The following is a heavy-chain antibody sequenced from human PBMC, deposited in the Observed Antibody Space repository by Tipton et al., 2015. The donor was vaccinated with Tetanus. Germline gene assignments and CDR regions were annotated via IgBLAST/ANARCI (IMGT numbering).Heavy chain of an antibody. CDR3: ARAELRRGFSGYLYYDL. J-gene: IGHJ2*01. V-gene: IGHV4-61*08. CDR2: ISPSGRT. D-gene: IGHD5-12*01. CDR1: GGSLRSGDYQ. Sequence: LRLSCSVSGGSLRSGDYQWNWIRQPPGKGLEWLAYISPSGRTNSNYSLKSRITISQDKSKNQFSLRLTSVTAADTAVYYCARAELRRGFSGYLYYDLWGRGILVTVSS.